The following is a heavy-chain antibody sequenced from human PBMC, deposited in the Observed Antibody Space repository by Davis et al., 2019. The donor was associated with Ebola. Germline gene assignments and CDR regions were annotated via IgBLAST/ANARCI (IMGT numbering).Heavy chain of an antibody. Sequence: PGGSLRFSCAASGFSISTYAMHWVRQPPGKGLEWVSVKWHDETKEHYVESVKGRFTISRDNSKNKVYLQMNNVRAEDTAVYYCARDRKLTENFFYFYGMDVWGQGTTVTVSS. CDR3: ARDRKLTENFFYFYGMDV. J-gene: IGHJ6*02. D-gene: IGHD1-14*01. CDR2: KWHDETKE. V-gene: IGHV3-33*01. CDR1: GFSISTYA.